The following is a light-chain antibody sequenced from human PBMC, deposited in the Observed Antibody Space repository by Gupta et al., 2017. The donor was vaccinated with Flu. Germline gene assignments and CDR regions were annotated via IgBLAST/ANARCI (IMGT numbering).Light chain of an antibody. CDR3: CSYSGSNMP. V-gene: IGLV2-23*01. CDR2: EAN. Sequence: QSALTQPASVSGSPGQSITISCTGTSSDVGSYNLVSWYQQHPGKAPKLILYEANKRPSGVSNRFSGSKSGNTASLTISGLQAEDEADYYCCSYSGSNMPFGGGTRVTVL. J-gene: IGLJ3*02. CDR1: SSDVGSYNL.